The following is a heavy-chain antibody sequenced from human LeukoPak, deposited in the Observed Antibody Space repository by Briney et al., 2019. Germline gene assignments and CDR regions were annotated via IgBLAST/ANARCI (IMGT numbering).Heavy chain of an antibody. CDR3: ARFDCTNGVCYIDY. J-gene: IGHJ4*02. CDR1: GGSISSGGYS. D-gene: IGHD2-8*01. Sequence: PSETLSLTCTVSGGSISSGGYSWSWIRQHPGKGLEWIGYIYYSGSTYYNPSLKSRVTISVDTSKNQFSLKLSSVTAADTAVYYCARFDCTNGVCYIDYWGQGTLVTVSS. CDR2: IYYSGST. V-gene: IGHV4-31*03.